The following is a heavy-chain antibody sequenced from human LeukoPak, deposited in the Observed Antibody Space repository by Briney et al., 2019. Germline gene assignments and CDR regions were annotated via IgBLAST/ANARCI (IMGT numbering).Heavy chain of an antibody. Sequence: ASVKVSCKASGYTFTSYGISWVRQAPGQGLEWVGWISGYNGRTNYAQKLQGRVTMTTDTSTSTAYMELRSLRSDDTAVYYCARAGHRRYYYDGGYDFWGQGTLVTVSS. CDR3: ARAGHRRYYYDGGYDF. CDR1: GYTFTSYG. CDR2: ISGYNGRT. D-gene: IGHD3-22*01. V-gene: IGHV1-18*01. J-gene: IGHJ4*02.